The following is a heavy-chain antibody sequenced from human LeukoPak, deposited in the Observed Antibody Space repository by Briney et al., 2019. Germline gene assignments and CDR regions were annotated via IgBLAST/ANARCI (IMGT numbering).Heavy chain of an antibody. J-gene: IGHJ5*02. CDR1: GGTFSSYA. V-gene: IGHV1-69*04. Sequence: SVKVSCKASGGTFSSYAISWVRQAPGQGLEWMGRIIPILGIANYAQKFQGRVTITADKSTSTAYMELSSLRSEDTAVYYCARSQQQLVFWFDPWGQGTLVAVSS. CDR3: ARSQQQLVFWFDP. D-gene: IGHD6-13*01. CDR2: IIPILGIA.